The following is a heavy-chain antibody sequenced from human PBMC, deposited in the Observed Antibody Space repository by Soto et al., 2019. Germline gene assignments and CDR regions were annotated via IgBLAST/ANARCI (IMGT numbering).Heavy chain of an antibody. Sequence: GGSLRLSCAASGFTFSNAWMSWVRQAPGKGLEWVGRIKRKTDGGTTDYAAPVKGRFTISRDDSKNTLYLQMNSLKTEDTAVYYCTSEYGGNSDYWGQGTLVTVSS. CDR1: GFTFSNAW. CDR3: TSEYGGNSDY. J-gene: IGHJ4*02. V-gene: IGHV3-15*01. D-gene: IGHD2-21*02. CDR2: IKRKTDGGTT.